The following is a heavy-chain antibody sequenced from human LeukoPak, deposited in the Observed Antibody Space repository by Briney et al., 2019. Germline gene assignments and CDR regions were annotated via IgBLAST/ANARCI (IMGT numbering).Heavy chain of an antibody. D-gene: IGHD2-2*01. Sequence: SETLSLTCTVSGGSISSTGYYWSWIRQPAGKGLEWIGRFYASRSTNYNPSLKSRVIISIDTSKNQFSLKVSSVTAADTAVYYCAREVPNWFDSWGQGTLVTVSS. CDR3: AREVPNWFDS. V-gene: IGHV4-61*02. CDR2: FYASRST. CDR1: GGSISSTGYY. J-gene: IGHJ5*01.